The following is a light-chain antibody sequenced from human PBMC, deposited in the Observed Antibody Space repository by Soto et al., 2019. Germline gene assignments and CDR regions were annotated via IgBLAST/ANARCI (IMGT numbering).Light chain of an antibody. CDR1: QSISTY. J-gene: IGKJ4*02. Sequence: EIVLTQSPATLSLSPGERATLSCRASQSISTYLAWYQQNLGQAPRLLVFDASSRATGIPARFSGSGYGTDFTLPIRSREPEDFAVYYCQDRSHWHPPFGGGTKVEIK. CDR2: DAS. V-gene: IGKV3D-11*02. CDR3: QDRSHWHPP.